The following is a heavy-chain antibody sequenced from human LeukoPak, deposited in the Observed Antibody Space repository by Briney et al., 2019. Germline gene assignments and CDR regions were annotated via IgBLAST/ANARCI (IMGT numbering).Heavy chain of an antibody. CDR2: VNSRESA. CDR1: GGSFSGYY. J-gene: IGHJ4*02. V-gene: IGHV4-34*01. D-gene: IGHD2-21*02. CDR3: ARDAFCLNGVCYSGRYDY. Sequence: KPSETLSLTCAAHGGSFSGYYWTWIRQSPGKGMEWIGEVNSRESANHNPSLTSRVTISVDTSKNQFSLRLTSVTAADAGVYYCARDAFCLNGVCYSGRYDYWGQGILVSVSS.